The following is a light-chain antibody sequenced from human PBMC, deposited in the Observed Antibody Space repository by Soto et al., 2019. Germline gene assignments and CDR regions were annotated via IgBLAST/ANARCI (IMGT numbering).Light chain of an antibody. CDR1: QSISSW. V-gene: IGKV1-5*01. CDR2: DAS. J-gene: IGKJ1*01. Sequence: DIQMTQSPSTLSASVGDRVTNTCRASQSISSWLAWYQQKPGKAPKLLIYDASILESGVPSRFSGSGSGTEFTLTISSLQPDDFATYYCQQYNSYSGTFGQGTKV. CDR3: QQYNSYSGT.